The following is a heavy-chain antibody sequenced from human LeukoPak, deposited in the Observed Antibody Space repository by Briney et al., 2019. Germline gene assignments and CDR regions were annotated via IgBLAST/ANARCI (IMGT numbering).Heavy chain of an antibody. CDR1: GGSISSDC. J-gene: IGHJ5*02. V-gene: IGHV4-59*01. D-gene: IGHD2-15*01. CDR2: IYYSGST. CDR3: ARDRGYCSGGSCYRWFDP. Sequence: SETLSLTCTVSGGSISSDCWSWIPQPPGKGLEWVGYIYYSGSTNYNPSLKSRVTTSVDTSKNQFSLKLSSVTAADTAVYYCARDRGYCSGGSCYRWFDPWGQGTLVTVSS.